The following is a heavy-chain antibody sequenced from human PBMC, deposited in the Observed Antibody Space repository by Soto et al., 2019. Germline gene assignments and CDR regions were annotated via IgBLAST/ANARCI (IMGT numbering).Heavy chain of an antibody. CDR1: GFTFSDYY. CDR3: ARSQGVSWYYDFWSGYPSRPPGGGMDV. V-gene: IGHV3-11*01. CDR2: ISSSGSTI. D-gene: IGHD3-3*01. J-gene: IGHJ6*02. Sequence: PGGSLRLSCAASGFTFSDYYVSWIRQAPGKGLEWVSYISSSGSTIYYADSVKGRFTISRDNAKNSLYLQMNSLRAEDTAVYYCARSQGVSWYYDFWSGYPSRPPGGGMDVWGQGTTVTVSS.